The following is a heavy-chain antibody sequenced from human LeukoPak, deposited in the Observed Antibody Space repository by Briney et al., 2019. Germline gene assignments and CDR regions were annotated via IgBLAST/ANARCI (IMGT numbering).Heavy chain of an antibody. CDR2: IYTSGST. CDR3: ARDRGGYYDSSGYYHNDYYFDY. D-gene: IGHD3-22*01. Sequence: NPSETLSLTCNVSGGSISSYYWSWIRQPAGKGLEWIGRIYTSGSTNYNPSLKSRVTMSVDTSKNQFSLKLSSVTAADTAVYYCARDRGGYYDSSGYYHNDYYFDYWGQGTLVTVSS. J-gene: IGHJ4*02. CDR1: GGSISSYY. V-gene: IGHV4-4*07.